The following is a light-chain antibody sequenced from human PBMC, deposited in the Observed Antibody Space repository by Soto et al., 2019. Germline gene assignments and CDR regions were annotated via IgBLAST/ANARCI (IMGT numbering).Light chain of an antibody. Sequence: RVMTQSPATLSVSPGERATLSCRASQSVSSNLAWYQQKPVQAPRLLIYGASTRATGIPARFSGSGSGTEFTLTISSLQPEDFATYYCQQLKSYPLTFGGRTKVDIK. V-gene: IGKV3-15*01. CDR3: QQLKSYPLT. CDR2: GAS. CDR1: QSVSSN. J-gene: IGKJ4*01.